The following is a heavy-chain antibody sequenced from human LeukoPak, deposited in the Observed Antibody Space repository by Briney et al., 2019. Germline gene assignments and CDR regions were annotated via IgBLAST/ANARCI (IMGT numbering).Heavy chain of an antibody. CDR3: ARDYSSGWYANMDV. Sequence: GGSLRLSCAASGFTFSSYSMNWVRQAPGKGLGWVSPISSSSSYIYYADSVKGQFTISRDNAKNSLYLQMNSLRAEDTAVYYCARDYSSGWYANMDVWGKGTTVTVSS. CDR2: ISSSSSYI. CDR1: GFTFSSYS. J-gene: IGHJ6*03. V-gene: IGHV3-21*01. D-gene: IGHD6-19*01.